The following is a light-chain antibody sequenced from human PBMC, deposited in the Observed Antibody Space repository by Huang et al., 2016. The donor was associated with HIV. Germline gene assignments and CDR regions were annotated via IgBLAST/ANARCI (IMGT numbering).Light chain of an antibody. CDR3: QQYDIHPLT. CDR1: QDINNF. CDR2: AAS. J-gene: IGKJ3*01. V-gene: IGKV1-8*01. Sequence: IRMTQSPSSLSASTGDRVTITCRANQDINNFLAWYQQSPGSVPKLRIYAASTLQSGVPSRFSGNGSGTDFTLTIGCLHSEDVATYYCQQYDIHPLTFGPGTRVDIK.